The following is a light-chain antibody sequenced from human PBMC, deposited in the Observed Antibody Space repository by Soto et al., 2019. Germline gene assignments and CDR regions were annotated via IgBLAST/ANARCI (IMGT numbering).Light chain of an antibody. CDR3: QQYGSSPPLT. CDR2: GAS. J-gene: IGKJ4*01. Sequence: EIMLTQSPGTLSLSPGERATLSCRASQSVSSTNLAWYQQKPGQAPRLLIYGASSRATGIPDRFSGSGSGTDFTLTISRLEPEDFVVYYCQQYGSSPPLTFGGGTKVEIK. CDR1: QSVSSTN. V-gene: IGKV3-20*01.